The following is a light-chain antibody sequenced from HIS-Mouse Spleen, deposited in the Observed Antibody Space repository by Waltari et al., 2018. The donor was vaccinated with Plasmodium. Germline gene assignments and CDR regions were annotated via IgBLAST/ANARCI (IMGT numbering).Light chain of an antibody. CDR3: QQYSSSPIT. CDR2: GAS. Sequence: EIVLTQSPGTLSLSPGERATLSCRASQSVSSSYLAWYQQKPGQAPRLLILGASSRATGIPDSFSGSESGTDFTLTISRLEPEDFAVYYCQQYSSSPITFGQGTRLEIK. J-gene: IGKJ5*01. V-gene: IGKV3-20*01. CDR1: QSVSSSY.